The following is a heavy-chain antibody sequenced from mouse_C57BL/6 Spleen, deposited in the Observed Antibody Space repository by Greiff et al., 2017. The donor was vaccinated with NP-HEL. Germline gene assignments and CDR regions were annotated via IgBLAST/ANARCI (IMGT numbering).Heavy chain of an antibody. D-gene: IGHD1-1*01. CDR1: GFTFSSYG. V-gene: IGHV5-6*01. Sequence: EVQLVESGGDLVKPGGSLKPSCAASGFTFSSYGMSWVRQTPDKRLEWVATISSGGSYTYYPDSVKGRFTISRDNAKNTLYLQMSSLKSEDTAMYYCARRPITTVGYFGYWGQGTTLTVSS. J-gene: IGHJ2*01. CDR2: ISSGGSYT. CDR3: ARRPITTVGYFGY.